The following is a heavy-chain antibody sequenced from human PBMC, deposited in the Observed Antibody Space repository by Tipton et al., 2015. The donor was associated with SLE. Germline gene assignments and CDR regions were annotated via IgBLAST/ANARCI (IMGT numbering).Heavy chain of an antibody. V-gene: IGHV4-30-4*01. CDR3: ARGVGATGFDY. Sequence: TLSLTCTVSGGSISSGDYYWSWIRQPPGKGLEWIGYIYYSGSTYYNPSLKSRVTISVDTSKNQFSLKLSSVTAADTAVYYCARGVGATGFDYWGQGTLVTVSS. CDR2: IYYSGST. J-gene: IGHJ4*02. D-gene: IGHD1-26*01. CDR1: GGSISSGDYY.